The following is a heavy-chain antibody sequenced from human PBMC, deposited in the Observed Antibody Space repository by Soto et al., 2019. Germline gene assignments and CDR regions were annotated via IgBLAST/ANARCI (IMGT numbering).Heavy chain of an antibody. J-gene: IGHJ4*02. CDR2: IIPVFGTP. CDR1: GSTFSSST. V-gene: IGHV1-69*06. D-gene: IGHD3-16*01. Sequence: SVKVSCKTSGSTFSSSTISWVRQAPGQGLEWMGGIIPVFGTPNYAQKFQGRVTLIADKSTSTAYMELSNLSSEDTAVYFCARPANYVSGFSQWGQGTLVTAPQ. CDR3: ARPANYVSGFSQ.